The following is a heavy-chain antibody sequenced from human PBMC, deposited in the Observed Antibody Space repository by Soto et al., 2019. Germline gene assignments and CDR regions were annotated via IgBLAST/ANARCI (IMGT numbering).Heavy chain of an antibody. CDR2: VSIGGST. Sequence: GGSLRLSCAAPGFTFSSYAMGWVRQGPGKGLEWVAVVSIGGSTHYADSVRGRFTISRGNSKNTLSLQMNSLTAEDTAVYFCAKRRGAGGHFDYWGQGALVTVSS. CDR1: GFTFSSYA. J-gene: IGHJ4*02. V-gene: IGHV3-23*01. D-gene: IGHD2-15*01. CDR3: AKRRGAGGHFDY.